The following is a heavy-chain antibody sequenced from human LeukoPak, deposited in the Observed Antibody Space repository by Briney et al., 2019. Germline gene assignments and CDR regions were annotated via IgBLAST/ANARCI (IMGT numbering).Heavy chain of an antibody. CDR3: ARESFAARWD. D-gene: IGHD6-6*01. V-gene: IGHV3-48*03. CDR1: GFTFSIYE. Sequence: GGSLRLSCEASGFTFSIYEVNWVRQAPGKGLEWLPHISDSGSSVHYADSVKGRFTISRDNSKNSLYLQMNSLTAEDTAVYYCARESFAARWDWGQGTLVTVSS. J-gene: IGHJ4*02. CDR2: ISDSGSSV.